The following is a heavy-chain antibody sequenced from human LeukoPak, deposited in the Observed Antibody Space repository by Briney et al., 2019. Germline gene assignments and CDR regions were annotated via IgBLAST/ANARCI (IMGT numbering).Heavy chain of an antibody. CDR3: ARDRRYYDSSAYIRGFDY. V-gene: IGHV4-39*02. Sequence: SETLSLTCTVSGDSISTSNSYWGWIRQPPGKGLEWIGSIYYSGNTYYNASLKSRVTISVDTSKNQFSLKFTSVTAADTAVYYCARDRRYYDSSAYIRGFDYWGQGTLVTVSS. CDR2: IYYSGNT. D-gene: IGHD3-22*01. J-gene: IGHJ4*02. CDR1: GDSISTSNSY.